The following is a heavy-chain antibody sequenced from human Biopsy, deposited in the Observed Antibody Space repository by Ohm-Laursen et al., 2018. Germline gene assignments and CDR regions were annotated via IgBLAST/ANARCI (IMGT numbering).Heavy chain of an antibody. J-gene: IGHJ3*02. V-gene: IGHV4-59*08. Sequence: GTLSLTCNVSGGDINSYYWTWIRQPPGKGLEWIGDVYYSGSTNRNPSLKSRVTILVDTSKNQFSLKLNSVTAADTAVYYCGRSEVVITHDAFDTWGQGTMVTVSS. CDR3: GRSEVVITHDAFDT. D-gene: IGHD3-22*01. CDR1: GGDINSYY. CDR2: VYYSGST.